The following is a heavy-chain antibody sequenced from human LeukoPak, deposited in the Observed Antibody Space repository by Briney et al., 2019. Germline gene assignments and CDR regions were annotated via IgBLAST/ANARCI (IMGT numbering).Heavy chain of an antibody. CDR1: GLTFSNYG. V-gene: IGHV3-30*03. J-gene: IGHJ4*02. Sequence: GRSLRLSCAVSGLTFSNYGMHWVRQAPGKGLEWVGVISFDGSDKYYGDSVKGRFTISRDNSKNTLYLHMNSLRAEDTAVYYCAREEYYHDSSGTNYFDYWGQGTLVTVSS. D-gene: IGHD3-22*01. CDR3: AREEYYHDSSGTNYFDY. CDR2: ISFDGSDK.